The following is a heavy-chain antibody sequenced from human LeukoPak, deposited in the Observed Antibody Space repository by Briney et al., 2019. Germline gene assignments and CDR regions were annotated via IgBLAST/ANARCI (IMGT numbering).Heavy chain of an antibody. V-gene: IGHV3-30*18. Sequence: GGSLRLSCAASGFTFSSYGMHWVRQAPGKGLEWVAAISYDGSNKYYADSVKGRLTISRDNSKKTLYLQMNSLRAEDTAVYYCAKEGYCSGGSCYEDAFDIWGQGTMVTVSS. J-gene: IGHJ3*02. CDR1: GFTFSSYG. CDR2: ISYDGSNK. CDR3: AKEGYCSGGSCYEDAFDI. D-gene: IGHD2-15*01.